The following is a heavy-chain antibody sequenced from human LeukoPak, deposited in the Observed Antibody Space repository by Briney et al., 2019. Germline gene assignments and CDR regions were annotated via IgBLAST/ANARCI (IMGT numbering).Heavy chain of an antibody. CDR1: GGSISSSSYY. Sequence: PSETLSLTCTVSGGSISSSSYYWGWIRQPPGTGLEWIGSIYYSGSTYYNPSLKSRVTISVDTSKNQFSLKLSSVTAADTAVYYCARGGNYYYDSSGYLPAPYYFDYWGQGTLVTVSS. V-gene: IGHV4-39*07. D-gene: IGHD3-22*01. J-gene: IGHJ4*02. CDR2: IYYSGST. CDR3: ARGGNYYYDSSGYLPAPYYFDY.